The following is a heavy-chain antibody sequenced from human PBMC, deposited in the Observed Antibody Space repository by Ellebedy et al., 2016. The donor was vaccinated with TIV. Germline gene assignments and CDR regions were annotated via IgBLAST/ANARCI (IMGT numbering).Heavy chain of an antibody. CDR2: IYHSGST. Sequence: SETLSLXXTVSGYSISSGYYWGWIRQPPGKGLEWIGSIYHSGSTYYNPSLKSRVTISVDTSKNQFSLKLSSVTAADTAVYYCARGTAVAGIDYWGQGTLVTVSS. D-gene: IGHD6-19*01. CDR3: ARGTAVAGIDY. V-gene: IGHV4-38-2*02. J-gene: IGHJ4*02. CDR1: GYSISSGYY.